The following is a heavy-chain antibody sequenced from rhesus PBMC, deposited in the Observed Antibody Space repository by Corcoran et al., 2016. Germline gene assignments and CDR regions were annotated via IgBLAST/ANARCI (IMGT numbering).Heavy chain of an antibody. D-gene: IGHD6-13*01. J-gene: IGHJ4*01. V-gene: IGHV4-93*01. CDR1: GGSISSSKC. Sequence: QVQLQESGAAVVKPWENLSLTCAVSGGSISSSKCWNWIRKYQGRGLEWMGGIQGNLCHTADHPSLNSRVTISKDTSNNQFSLSLTSVPAADTALYYCASGPLSQLDFWGQGVLLTVSS. CDR3: ASGPLSQLDF. CDR2: IQGNLCHT.